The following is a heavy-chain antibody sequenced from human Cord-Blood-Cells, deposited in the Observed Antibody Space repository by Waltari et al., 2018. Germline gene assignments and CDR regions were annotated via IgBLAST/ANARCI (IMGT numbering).Heavy chain of an antibody. V-gene: IGHV3-30-3*01. CDR3: ARDQDKLLTYYGMDV. CDR1: GFTFSSYA. J-gene: IGHJ6*02. Sequence: QVQLVESGGGVVQPGRSLRLSCAASGFTFSSYAMHWVRQAPGKGLGWVAVISYEGSNKYYADSVKGRFTISRDNSKNTLYLQMNSLRAEDTAVYYCARDQDKLLTYYGMDVWGQGTTVTVSS. D-gene: IGHD2-15*01. CDR2: ISYEGSNK.